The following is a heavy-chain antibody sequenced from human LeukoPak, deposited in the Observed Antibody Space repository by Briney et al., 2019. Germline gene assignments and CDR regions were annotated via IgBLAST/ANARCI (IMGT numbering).Heavy chain of an antibody. Sequence: PSETLSLTCTGSGGSSSSYYWTWIRQPPGKGLEWIGYIYYSGSTNYNPSLKSRLTISLDTSENQFSLKLNSVTAADTAVYYCARGTAAAGFYFDYWGQGTLVFVSS. CDR3: ARGTAAAGFYFDY. J-gene: IGHJ4*02. V-gene: IGHV4-59*01. CDR1: GGSSSSYY. CDR2: IYYSGST. D-gene: IGHD6-13*01.